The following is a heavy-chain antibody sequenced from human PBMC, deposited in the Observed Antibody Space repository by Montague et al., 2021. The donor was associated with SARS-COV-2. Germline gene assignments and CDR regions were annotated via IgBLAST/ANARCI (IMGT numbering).Heavy chain of an antibody. CDR3: AGGRRPVVVPGAGPAGRDFDI. J-gene: IGHJ3*02. Sequence: SETLSLTCAISGGSFSNYYWSWNRQTPGKGLEWIGEVNQSGTTIYNPSVKSGVTISEDASKNQFYLRLNSVTAADAAVYYCAGGRRPVVVPGAGPAGRDFDIWGQGTMVTVSS. V-gene: IGHV4-34*01. CDR1: GGSFSNYY. CDR2: VNQSGTT. D-gene: IGHD2-2*01.